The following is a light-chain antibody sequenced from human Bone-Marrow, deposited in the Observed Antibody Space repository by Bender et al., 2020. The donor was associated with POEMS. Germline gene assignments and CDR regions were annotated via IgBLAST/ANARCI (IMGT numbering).Light chain of an antibody. J-gene: IGLJ3*02. Sequence: QSVLTQPPSVSVAPGQKVTISCSGSISNIGNNYVSWYQQLPGTAPKLLIYTNNERPSGVPDRFSGSKSGTSASLAITGLQSDDEAIYFCVAWDASLNGWVFGGGTKLTVL. CDR2: TNN. V-gene: IGLV1-47*02. CDR3: VAWDASLNGWV. CDR1: ISNIGNNY.